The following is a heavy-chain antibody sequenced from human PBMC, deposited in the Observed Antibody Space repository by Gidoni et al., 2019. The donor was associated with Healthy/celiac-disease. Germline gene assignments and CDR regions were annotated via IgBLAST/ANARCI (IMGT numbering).Heavy chain of an antibody. CDR1: GGSFSGYY. CDR3: ARFRCSSTSCYAGGDNWFDP. CDR2: INHSGST. Sequence: QVQLQQWGAGLLKPSETLSLTRAVYGGSFSGYYWSWFRQPPGKGLEWIGEINHSGSTNYNPSLKSRVTISVDTSKNQFSLKLSSVTAADTAVYYCARFRCSSTSCYAGGDNWFDPWGQGTLVTVSS. D-gene: IGHD2-2*01. J-gene: IGHJ5*02. V-gene: IGHV4-34*01.